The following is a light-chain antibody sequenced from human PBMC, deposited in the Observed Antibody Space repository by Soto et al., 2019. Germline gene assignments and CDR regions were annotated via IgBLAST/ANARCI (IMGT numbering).Light chain of an antibody. V-gene: IGKV3-20*01. CDR1: ESVSSNY. Sequence: EIVLTQSPGTLSLSPGESATLSCGASESVSSNYLAWYQQKPGQAPRLLIYGASSRATGIPNRFSGSGSGTDFTLTISSLEPEDFAVYYCHQYGLLPRHPFGQGTKLEIK. J-gene: IGKJ2*01. CDR2: GAS. CDR3: HQYGLLPRHP.